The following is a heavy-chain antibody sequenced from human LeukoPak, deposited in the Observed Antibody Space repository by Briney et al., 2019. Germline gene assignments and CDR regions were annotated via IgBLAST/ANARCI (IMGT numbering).Heavy chain of an antibody. V-gene: IGHV4-34*12. CDR1: GGSFSGYY. CDR3: ARSDGYGLVDI. D-gene: IGHD3-10*01. Sequence: SETLSLTCAVYGGSFSGYYWSWIRQPPGKGLEWIGSVFHSGITYYKPSLKSRVTILVDTSKNQFSLKLTSVTAADTAVYYCARSDGYGLVDIWGQGTMVTVSS. J-gene: IGHJ3*02. CDR2: VFHSGIT.